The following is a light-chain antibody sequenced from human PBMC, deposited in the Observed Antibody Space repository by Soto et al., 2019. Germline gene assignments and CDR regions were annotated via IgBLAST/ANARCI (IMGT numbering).Light chain of an antibody. CDR1: QSVSNNY. J-gene: IGKJ1*01. CDR3: QQYGSSGT. Sequence: EIVLTQSPCTLSLSLGERATLSCRASQSVSNNYLAWYQQKPSQAPRLLIYGASNRATGIPDRFSGSGSGTDFTLTISRLEPEDFAVYYCQQYGSSGTFGQGTKVDIK. V-gene: IGKV3-20*01. CDR2: GAS.